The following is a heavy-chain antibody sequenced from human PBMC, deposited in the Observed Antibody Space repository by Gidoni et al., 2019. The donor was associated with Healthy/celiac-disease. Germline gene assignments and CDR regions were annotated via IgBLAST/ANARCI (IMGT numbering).Heavy chain of an antibody. CDR3: AREDVVRAIAFDI. V-gene: IGHV3-66*02. D-gene: IGHD2-21*01. Sequence: EVQLVESGGGLVQPGGSLRLSCAASGFTVSSNYMSWVRQAPGKGLEWVSVIYSGGSTYYADSVKGRFTISRDNSKNTLYLQMNSLRAEDTAVYYCAREDVVRAIAFDIWGQGTMVTVSS. CDR2: IYSGGST. CDR1: GFTVSSNY. J-gene: IGHJ3*02.